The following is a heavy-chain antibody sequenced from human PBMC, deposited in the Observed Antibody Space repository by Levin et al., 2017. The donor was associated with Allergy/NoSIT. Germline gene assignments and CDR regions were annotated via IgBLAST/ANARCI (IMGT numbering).Heavy chain of an antibody. D-gene: IGHD1/OR15-1a*01. J-gene: IGHJ4*02. Sequence: QAGGSLRLSCAASGFTFSNFAMSWVRQAPGKGLEWVSTITANGATTRYADSVKGRFTISRDTSKNTLYLQMDSLRAEDTAIFYCAKTREAAAEQLHDYWGQGTLVTVSS. V-gene: IGHV3-23*01. CDR1: GFTFSNFA. CDR3: AKTREAAAEQLHDY. CDR2: ITANGATT.